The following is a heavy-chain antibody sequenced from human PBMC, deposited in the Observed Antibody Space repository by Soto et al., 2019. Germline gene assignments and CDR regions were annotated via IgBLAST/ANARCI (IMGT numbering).Heavy chain of an antibody. D-gene: IGHD3-22*01. Sequence: ASVKVSCKASGYTFTSYGISWVRQAPGQGLEWMGWISAYNGNTNYAQKLQGRVTMTTDTSTSTAYMELRSLRSDDSAVYYCARDRGYYDSSGSYVDYWGQGTLVTVSS. V-gene: IGHV1-18*04. J-gene: IGHJ4*02. CDR2: ISAYNGNT. CDR1: GYTFTSYG. CDR3: ARDRGYYDSSGSYVDY.